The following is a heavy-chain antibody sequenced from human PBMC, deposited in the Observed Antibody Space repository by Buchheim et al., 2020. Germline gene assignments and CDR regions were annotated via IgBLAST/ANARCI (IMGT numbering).Heavy chain of an antibody. D-gene: IGHD1-26*01. J-gene: IGHJ4*02. CDR2: INHSGST. CDR3: ARDSERATVY. CDR1: GGSFSDYY. Sequence: QVQLQQWGAGLLKPSETLSLTCAVYGGSFSDYYWSWIRQPPGKGLEWIGEINHSGSTNFNPSLKSRVTMSVDTSKNHFSLKLSSVTAADTAVYYCARDSERATVYWGQGNL. V-gene: IGHV4-34*01.